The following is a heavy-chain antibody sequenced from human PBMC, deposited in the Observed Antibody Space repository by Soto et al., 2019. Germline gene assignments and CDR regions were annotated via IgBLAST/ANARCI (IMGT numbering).Heavy chain of an antibody. CDR3: AKGRGGSGSLTPRVDF. CDR2: ISGGGDTT. V-gene: IGHV3-23*01. D-gene: IGHD3-10*01. CDR1: GFTFNNYA. J-gene: IGHJ4*02. Sequence: EVQLLESGGGLVQPGGSLRLSCAASGFTFNNYAMTWVRQAPGKGLEWVSAISGGGDTTSYADSVKGRFTVSRDGSKNTLYLQMSSPRAEDTALYYCAKGRGGSGSLTPRVDFWGQRTLVTVSS.